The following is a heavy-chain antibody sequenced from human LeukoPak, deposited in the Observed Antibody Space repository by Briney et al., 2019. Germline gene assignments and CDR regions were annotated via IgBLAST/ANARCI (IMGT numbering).Heavy chain of an antibody. J-gene: IGHJ4*02. CDR2: ISGSGDNT. Sequence: GGSLRLSCVDSGFTFTNAWMSWVRQAPGKGLEWVSIISGSGDNTYYADSMKGRFTISRDNSKNTLYLQMNSLRAEDTAVYYCAKAHSSSWYYFDYWGQGTLVTVSS. D-gene: IGHD6-13*01. V-gene: IGHV3-23*01. CDR1: GFTFTNAW. CDR3: AKAHSSSWYYFDY.